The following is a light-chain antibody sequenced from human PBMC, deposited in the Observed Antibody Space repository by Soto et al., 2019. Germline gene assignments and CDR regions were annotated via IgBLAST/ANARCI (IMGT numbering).Light chain of an antibody. J-gene: IGKJ1*01. CDR1: QGIRSA. V-gene: IGKV1-17*01. CDR2: AAS. CDR3: QHYNSYSEA. Sequence: IQLTQSPSSLSASVGDRVTITCRASQGIRSALGWYQQKPGKVPKVLIYAASILQGGVPSRFSGSGSGTEFTLTISSLQPDDFATYYCQHYNSYSEAFGQGTKVDIK.